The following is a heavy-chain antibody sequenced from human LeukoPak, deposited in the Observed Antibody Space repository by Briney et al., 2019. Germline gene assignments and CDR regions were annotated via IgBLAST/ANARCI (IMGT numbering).Heavy chain of an antibody. Sequence: ASVKVSRKSSGYTLTGHYMHWVRQAPGQGLEWMGWIHPNRGGTNYAQKFQGRGAITMDTSISTAYMELSRLRSDDTAVYYCARIDGTAPEYWGQGTLVTVSS. V-gene: IGHV1-2*02. CDR1: GYTLTGHY. D-gene: IGHD5-24*01. CDR3: ARIDGTAPEY. J-gene: IGHJ4*02. CDR2: IHPNRGGT.